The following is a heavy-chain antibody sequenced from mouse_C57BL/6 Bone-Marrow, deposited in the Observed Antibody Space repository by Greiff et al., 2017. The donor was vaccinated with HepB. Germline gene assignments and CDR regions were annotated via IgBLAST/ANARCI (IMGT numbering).Heavy chain of an antibody. CDR2: IDPSDSYT. V-gene: IGHV1-69*01. CDR1: GYTFTSYW. D-gene: IGHD1-1*01. Sequence: VQLQQPGAELVMPGASVKLSCKASGYTFTSYWMHWVKQRPGQGLEWIGEIDPSDSYTNYNQKFKGKSTLTVDKSSSTAYMQLSSLTSEDSAVYDCARKRAYGSKDYWGQGTTLTVSS. CDR3: ARKRAYGSKDY. J-gene: IGHJ2*01.